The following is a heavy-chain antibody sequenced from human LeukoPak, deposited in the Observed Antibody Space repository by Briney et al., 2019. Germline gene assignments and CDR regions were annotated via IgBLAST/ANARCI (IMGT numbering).Heavy chain of an antibody. CDR3: ARDQYSYAHAAH. Sequence: GGSLRLACAASGFTVSSNYMSWVRQAPGKGLEWVSVIYSGGTTYYADSVKGRFTISRDNSKNTLHLQMNSLRAEDTAVYYCARDQYSYAHAAHWGQGTLVTVSS. V-gene: IGHV3-66*01. CDR1: GFTVSSNY. CDR2: IYSGGTT. D-gene: IGHD5-18*01. J-gene: IGHJ4*02.